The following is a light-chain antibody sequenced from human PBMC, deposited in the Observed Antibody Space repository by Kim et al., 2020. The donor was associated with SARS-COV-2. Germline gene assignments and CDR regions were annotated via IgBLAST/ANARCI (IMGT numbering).Light chain of an antibody. CDR1: QSVTTY. Sequence: EIVLTQSPATLSLSPGERATLSCRASQSVTTYLAWYQQKPGQAPRLLIYDASNRASGIPARFSGSGYGTDFTLTISSLEPEDFAVYYWHHSSEWPLTFGGGTKVDIK. J-gene: IGKJ4*01. CDR2: DAS. CDR3: HHSSEWPLT. V-gene: IGKV3-11*01.